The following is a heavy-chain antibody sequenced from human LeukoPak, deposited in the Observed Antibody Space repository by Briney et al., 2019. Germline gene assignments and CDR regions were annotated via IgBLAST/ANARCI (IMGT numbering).Heavy chain of an antibody. J-gene: IGHJ6*02. Sequence: GGSLRLSCAASGFIFDSYWMHWVRQVPGKGLVWVSRISSDGSTTSYADSVKGRFTISRDNAKNSLYLQMNSLRAEDTAVYYCARARRPYYYYGMDVWGQGTTVTVSS. CDR2: ISSDGSTT. CDR1: GFIFDSYW. V-gene: IGHV3-74*01. CDR3: ARARRPYYYYGMDV.